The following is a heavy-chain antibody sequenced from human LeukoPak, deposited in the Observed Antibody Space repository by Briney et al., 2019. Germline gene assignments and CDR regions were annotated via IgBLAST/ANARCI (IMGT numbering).Heavy chain of an antibody. Sequence: GGSLRLSCAASGFTFNSYAMSWVRQAPGKGPEWVSAISGSGGNTYYADSVKGRFTISRDNSKNTLYLQLSSLRAEDTAVYYCAKAMSTDHYDSRGFYRVDFDSWGQGTLVTVSS. CDR2: ISGSGGNT. CDR1: GFTFNSYA. V-gene: IGHV3-23*01. CDR3: AKAMSTDHYDSRGFYRVDFDS. J-gene: IGHJ4*02. D-gene: IGHD3-22*01.